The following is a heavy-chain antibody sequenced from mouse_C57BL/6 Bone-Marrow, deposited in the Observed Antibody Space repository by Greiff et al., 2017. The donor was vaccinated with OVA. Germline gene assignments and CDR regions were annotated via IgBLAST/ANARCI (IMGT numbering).Heavy chain of an antibody. CDR2: IYPRDGST. D-gene: IGHD1-1*01. Sequence: VQLQQSGPELVKPGASVKLSCKASGYTFTSYDINWVKQRPGQGLEWIGWIYPRDGSTKYNEKFKGKATLTVDTSSSTAYMELHSLTSEDSAVYFCANPFYYYGSSYWYFDVWGTGTTVTVSS. CDR1: GYTFTSYD. J-gene: IGHJ1*03. CDR3: ANPFYYYGSSYWYFDV. V-gene: IGHV1-85*01.